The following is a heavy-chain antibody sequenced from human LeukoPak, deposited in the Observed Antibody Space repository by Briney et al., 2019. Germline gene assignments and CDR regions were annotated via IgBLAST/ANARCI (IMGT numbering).Heavy chain of an antibody. CDR3: ARDLKMGYSSGRYSWGTGSSNDY. Sequence: ASVKVSCKASGYTFTIYYMHWVRQAPGQGLEWMGIINPSGGNTNYAQEFQGRVTMTRDMSTSTVYMELSSLRSDDTAVYYCARDLKMGYSSGRYSWGTGSSNDYWGQGTLVTVSS. CDR1: GYTFTIYY. J-gene: IGHJ4*02. V-gene: IGHV1-46*01. D-gene: IGHD6-19*01. CDR2: INPSGGNT.